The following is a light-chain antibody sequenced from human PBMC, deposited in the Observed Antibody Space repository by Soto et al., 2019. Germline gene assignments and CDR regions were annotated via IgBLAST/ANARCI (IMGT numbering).Light chain of an antibody. CDR2: SNN. Sequence: QSVLTQPPSASGTPGQRVSISCSGSYSNLKTNTVNWYQHLPGTAPKLLIFSNNQRPSGVPDRFSGSKSGTSASLAITGLQSEYEADYYCAAWDDSLNGRVFGGGTKLTVL. CDR1: YSNLKTNT. J-gene: IGLJ2*01. V-gene: IGLV1-44*01. CDR3: AAWDDSLNGRV.